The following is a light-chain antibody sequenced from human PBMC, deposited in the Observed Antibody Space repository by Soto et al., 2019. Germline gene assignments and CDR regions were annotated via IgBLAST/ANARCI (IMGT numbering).Light chain of an antibody. CDR1: QGISTY. J-gene: IGKJ4*01. Sequence: DIQMTQSPSSLSASVGGRVTITCRASQGISTYLAWYQQKPGKVPKLLIYAASTLQSGVPSRFSGSGSGTEFTLTLSNLQPEDVATYYCQKYNSAPLTFGGGTKVEIK. CDR3: QKYNSAPLT. V-gene: IGKV1-27*01. CDR2: AAS.